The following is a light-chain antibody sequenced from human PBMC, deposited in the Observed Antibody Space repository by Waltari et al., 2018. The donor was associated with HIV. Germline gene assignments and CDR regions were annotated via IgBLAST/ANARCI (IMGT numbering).Light chain of an antibody. CDR2: DVT. V-gene: IGLV2-8*01. CDR3: ASHAGSKDV. Sequence: QSALTQPPSASGSPGQSVTISCTGTSSDVGAYNYVSWFQQHPGKAPKLMIYDVTKRPSGFPYRFSGSKSGNPAPLTVSGLQAEDEADYYCASHAGSKDVFGGGTRLTVL. J-gene: IGLJ2*01. CDR1: SSDVGAYNY.